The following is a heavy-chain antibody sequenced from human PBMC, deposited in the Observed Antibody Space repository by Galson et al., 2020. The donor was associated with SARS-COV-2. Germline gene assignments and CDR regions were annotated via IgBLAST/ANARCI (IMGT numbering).Heavy chain of an antibody. D-gene: IGHD1-26*01. V-gene: IGHV3-30-3*01. CDR2: ISYDGSNK. CDR3: ARSSGSYFAAFDI. CDR1: GFTSSSYA. J-gene: IGHJ3*02. Sequence: GKSLKISCAASGFTSSSYAMHWVRPAPGKGLEWVAVISYDGSNKYYADSVKGRFTISRDNSKNTLYLQMNSLRAEDTAVYYCARSSGSYFAAFDIWGQGTMVTVSS.